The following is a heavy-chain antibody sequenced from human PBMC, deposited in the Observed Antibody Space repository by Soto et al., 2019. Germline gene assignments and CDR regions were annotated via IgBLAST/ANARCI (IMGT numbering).Heavy chain of an antibody. Sequence: SVKVSCKASGGTFSSYAISWVRQAPGQGLEWMGGIIPIFGTANYAQKFQGRVTITADESTSTAYMELSSLRSEDTAVYYCAGYSGSSKRYFSYYGMDVWGQGTLVTVSS. V-gene: IGHV1-69*13. D-gene: IGHD1-26*01. CDR1: GGTFSSYA. CDR3: AGYSGSSKRYFSYYGMDV. CDR2: IIPIFGTA. J-gene: IGHJ6*02.